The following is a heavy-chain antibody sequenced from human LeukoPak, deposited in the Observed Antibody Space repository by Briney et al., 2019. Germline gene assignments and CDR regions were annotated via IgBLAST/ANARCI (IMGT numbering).Heavy chain of an antibody. Sequence: ASVKVSCKASGYTFTNYAIHWVRQAPGQRLEWTGWINAGNGNTKYSQKFQGRVTITRDTSASTAYMELSSLRSEDTAVYYCARDPLSGYYDYWGQGTLVTVSS. D-gene: IGHD3-22*01. J-gene: IGHJ4*02. CDR2: INAGNGNT. CDR1: GYTFTNYA. CDR3: ARDPLSGYYDY. V-gene: IGHV1-3*01.